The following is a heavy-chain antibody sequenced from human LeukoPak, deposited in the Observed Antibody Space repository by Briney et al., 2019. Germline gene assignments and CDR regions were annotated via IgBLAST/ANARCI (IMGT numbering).Heavy chain of an antibody. CDR1: GFTVSSNY. CDR2: ISSSSSYI. J-gene: IGHJ4*02. Sequence: PGGSLRLSCAASGFTVSSNYMSWVRQAPGKGLEWVSSISSSSSYIYYADSVKGRFTISRDNAKNSLYLQMNSLRAEDTAVYYCAAYYFVAGLELDYWGQGTLVTVSS. V-gene: IGHV3-21*01. D-gene: IGHD6-19*01. CDR3: AAYYFVAGLELDY.